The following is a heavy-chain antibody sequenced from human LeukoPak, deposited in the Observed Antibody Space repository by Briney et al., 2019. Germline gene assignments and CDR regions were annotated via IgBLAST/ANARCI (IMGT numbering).Heavy chain of an antibody. J-gene: IGHJ4*02. CDR2: ISGSNGNT. Sequence: ASVKVSCKASGYIFTNFGLHWVRQAPGQGLEWMGWISGSNGNTNYAQNLQGRVTMTTDTSTSTVYMELRSLRSDDTAVYYCARAKLGPLNTVFFPDYWGQGTLVTVSS. V-gene: IGHV1-18*04. D-gene: IGHD4-17*01. CDR1: GYIFTNFG. CDR3: ARAKLGPLNTVFFPDY.